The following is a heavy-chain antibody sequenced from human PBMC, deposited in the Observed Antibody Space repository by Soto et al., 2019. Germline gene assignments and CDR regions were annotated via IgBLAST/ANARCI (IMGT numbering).Heavy chain of an antibody. V-gene: IGHV3-23*01. CDR2: ISGSGGST. J-gene: IGHJ6*02. D-gene: IGHD6-25*01. CDR3: AKEMYSSGAYYFYFGVDV. Sequence: GGSLRLSCAASGFTFSSYAMSWVRQAPGKGLEWVSAISGSGGSTYYADSVRGRFTISRDNSKNTLYLQMNSLRAEDTAVYYCAKEMYSSGAYYFYFGVDVWGQATTVNVSS. CDR1: GFTFSSYA.